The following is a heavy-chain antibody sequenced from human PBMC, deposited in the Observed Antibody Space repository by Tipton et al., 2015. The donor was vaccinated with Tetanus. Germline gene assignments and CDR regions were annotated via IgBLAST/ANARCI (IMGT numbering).Heavy chain of an antibody. CDR3: AGGGDTYFGSSCFYDW. CDR2: INHRGGT. CDR1: GGSFSGNY. V-gene: IGHV4-34*09. Sequence: GLVKPSETLSLTCGVSGGSFSGNYWSWVRQAPGKGLEWIGEINHRGGTMYNPSLKSRVTISVDTSNNQFTLRLISVTAADTAVFFCAGGGDTYFGSSCFYDWWGQGTRVTVSS. J-gene: IGHJ4*02. D-gene: IGHD3-22*01.